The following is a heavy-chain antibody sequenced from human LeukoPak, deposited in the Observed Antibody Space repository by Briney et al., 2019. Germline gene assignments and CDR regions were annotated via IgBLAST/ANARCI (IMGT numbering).Heavy chain of an antibody. CDR3: ARGGYCTNGVCYYFDY. D-gene: IGHD2-8*01. CDR1: GYTFTSYY. J-gene: IGHJ4*02. V-gene: IGHV1-46*01. Sequence: GASVKVSCKASGYTFTSYYMHWVRPAPGQGLEWMGIINPSGGSTSYAQKFQGRVTMTRDTSTSTVYMELSSLRSEDTAVYYCARGGYCTNGVCYYFDYWGQGTLVTVSS. CDR2: INPSGGST.